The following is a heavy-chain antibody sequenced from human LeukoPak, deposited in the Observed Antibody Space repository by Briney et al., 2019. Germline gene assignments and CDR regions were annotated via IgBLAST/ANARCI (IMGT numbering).Heavy chain of an antibody. J-gene: IGHJ4*02. CDR2: IRYDGSNK. CDR1: GFTFSSYG. CDR3: AKVGALRFLEWLSYFDY. Sequence: TGGPLRLSCAASGFTFSSYGMHWVRQAPGKGLEWVAFIRYDGSNKYYADSVKGRFTISRDNSKNTLYLQMNSLRAENTAVYYCAKVGALRFLEWLSYFDYWGQGTLVTVSS. D-gene: IGHD3-3*01. V-gene: IGHV3-30*02.